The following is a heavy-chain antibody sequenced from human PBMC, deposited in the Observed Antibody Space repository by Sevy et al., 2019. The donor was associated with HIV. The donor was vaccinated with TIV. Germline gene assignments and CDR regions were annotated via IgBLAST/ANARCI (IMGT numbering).Heavy chain of an antibody. J-gene: IGHJ3*01. CDR3: AKGLGMVQGALLSDDV. CDR2: IRYDGSTK. V-gene: IGHV3-30*02. CDR1: GFTFSRYG. D-gene: IGHD3-10*01. Sequence: GGSLRLSCAASGFTFSRYGMHWVRQAPGKGLEWVAFIRYDGSTKYYAESVKGRFIISRDNSKDTLYLQMHSLRGDDTSLYYCAKGLGMVQGALLSDDVWGQGTMVTVSS.